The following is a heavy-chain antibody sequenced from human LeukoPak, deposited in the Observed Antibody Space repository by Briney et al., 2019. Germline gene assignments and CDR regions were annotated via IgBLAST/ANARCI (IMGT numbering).Heavy chain of an antibody. CDR3: ARAVAGTEGWFNS. Sequence: SQTLSLTFAISGDSVSSDSAAWNWIRQFPSGGLEWLGRTYYRSKWYNDYSAFVKSRIIINPDTSKNQFSLQLNFVTPEDTAVYYCARAVAGTEGWFNSWGQGTLVTVSS. CDR1: GDSVSSDSAA. J-gene: IGHJ5*01. D-gene: IGHD1-1*01. CDR2: TYYRSKWYN. V-gene: IGHV6-1*01.